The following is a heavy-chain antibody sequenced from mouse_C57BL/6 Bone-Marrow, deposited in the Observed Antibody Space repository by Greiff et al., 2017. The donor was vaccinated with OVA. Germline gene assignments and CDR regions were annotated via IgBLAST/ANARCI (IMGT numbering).Heavy chain of an antibody. Sequence: VQLQQSGAELVKPGASVKISCKASGYAFSSYWMNWVKQRPGKGLEWIGQIYPGDGDTNYNGKFKGKATLTADKSSSTAYMQLSSLTSEDSAVYFCARTEYGSSFYYAMDYWGQGTSVTVSS. D-gene: IGHD1-1*01. V-gene: IGHV1-80*01. CDR2: IYPGDGDT. J-gene: IGHJ4*01. CDR1: GYAFSSYW. CDR3: ARTEYGSSFYYAMDY.